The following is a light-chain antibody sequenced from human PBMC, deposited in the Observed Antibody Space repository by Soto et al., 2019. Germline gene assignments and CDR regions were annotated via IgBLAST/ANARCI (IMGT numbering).Light chain of an antibody. V-gene: IGKV1-17*01. CDR1: QGIGND. Sequence: DIQMTQSPSSLSASVGDRVTITCRASQGIGNDLSWYQQKPGAAPKRLIFGASTLQSGAPSRFSGSGSGTAFTLTISSLQPEDFATYYCLQHNTDPRTFGQGTKVDIK. CDR3: LQHNTDPRT. J-gene: IGKJ1*01. CDR2: GAS.